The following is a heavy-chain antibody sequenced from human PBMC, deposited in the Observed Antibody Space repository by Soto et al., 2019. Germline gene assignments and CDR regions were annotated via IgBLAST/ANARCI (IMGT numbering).Heavy chain of an antibody. V-gene: IGHV4-59*01. Sequence: SETLSLTCTVSGGSIISGYWSWIRQPPGKGLEWIGYISYSGNTNYNPSLKSRVTMSVDTPKNQFSLRLSSVTTADTAVYYCAGLRGYAGSTIDYWGQGALVTVYS. CDR1: GGSIISGY. CDR3: AGLRGYAGSTIDY. CDR2: ISYSGNT. J-gene: IGHJ4*02. D-gene: IGHD2-15*01.